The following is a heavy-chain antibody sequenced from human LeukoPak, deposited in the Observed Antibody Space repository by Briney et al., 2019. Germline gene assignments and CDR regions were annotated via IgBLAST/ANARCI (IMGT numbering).Heavy chain of an antibody. CDR3: ARTGYLGDYFDY. Sequence: GASVKVSCKASRYTFTSYYMHWVRQAPGQGLEWMGIINPSGGSTSYAQKFQGRVTMTRDTSTSTVYMELSSLRSEDTAVYYCARTGYLGDYFDYWGQGTLVTVSS. V-gene: IGHV1-46*01. D-gene: IGHD3-9*01. CDR2: INPSGGST. J-gene: IGHJ4*02. CDR1: RYTFTSYY.